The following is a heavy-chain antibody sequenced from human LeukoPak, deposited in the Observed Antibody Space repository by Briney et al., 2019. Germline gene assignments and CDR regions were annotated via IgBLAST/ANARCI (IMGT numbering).Heavy chain of an antibody. CDR3: AKGSYWSGGSCYSEFDY. J-gene: IGHJ4*02. CDR1: GFTFSSYA. D-gene: IGHD2-15*01. Sequence: PGGSLRLSCAASGFTFSSYAMSWVRQAPGKGLDWVSAISGSGGSTYYADSVKGRFTISRDNSKNTLYLQMNSLRAEDTAVYYCAKGSYWSGGSCYSEFDYWGQGTLVTVSS. V-gene: IGHV3-23*01. CDR2: ISGSGGST.